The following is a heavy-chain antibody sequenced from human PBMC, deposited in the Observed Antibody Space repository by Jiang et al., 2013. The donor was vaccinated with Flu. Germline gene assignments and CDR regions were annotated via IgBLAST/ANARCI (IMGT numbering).Heavy chain of an antibody. D-gene: IGHD3-10*01. V-gene: IGHV1-69*04. Sequence: CKASGGTFSSYTISWVRQAPGQGLEWMGRIIPILGIANYAQKFQGRVTITADKSTSTAYMELSSLRSEDTAVYYCARDGNYYGSGSYSPRLYYYYMDVWGKGTTVTVSS. J-gene: IGHJ6*03. CDR1: GGTFSSYT. CDR3: ARDGNYYGSGSYSPRLYYYYMDV. CDR2: IIPILGIA.